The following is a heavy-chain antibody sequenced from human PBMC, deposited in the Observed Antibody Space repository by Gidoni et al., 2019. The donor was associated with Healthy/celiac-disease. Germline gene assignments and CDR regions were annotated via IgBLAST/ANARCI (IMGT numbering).Heavy chain of an antibody. D-gene: IGHD2-2*01. J-gene: IGHJ5*02. CDR3: ARGLVVVPAALNWFDP. Sequence: QVQLQQWGAGLLKPSEPLSLTCAFEGGSLRRYYWSWLRQPPGKGLEWIGEINHSGSTNYNPSLKSRVTISVDTSKNQFSLKLSSVTAADTAVYYCARGLVVVPAALNWFDPWGQGTLVTVSS. CDR1: GGSLRRYY. CDR2: INHSGST. V-gene: IGHV4-34*01.